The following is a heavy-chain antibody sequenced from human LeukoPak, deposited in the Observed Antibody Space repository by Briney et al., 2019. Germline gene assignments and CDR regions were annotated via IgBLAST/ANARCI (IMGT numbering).Heavy chain of an antibody. D-gene: IGHD4-17*01. CDR3: TRTMTTGAFDI. CDR1: GYTFTSYY. V-gene: IGHV1-46*03. Sequence: ASVKVSCKASGYTFTSYYMHWVRQAPGQGLEWMGIINPSGGSTIYAQKFQGRLTVTRGMSTRTVDMELSSLRSEDTAVYYCTRTMTTGAFDIWGQGTMVTVSS. J-gene: IGHJ3*02. CDR2: INPSGGST.